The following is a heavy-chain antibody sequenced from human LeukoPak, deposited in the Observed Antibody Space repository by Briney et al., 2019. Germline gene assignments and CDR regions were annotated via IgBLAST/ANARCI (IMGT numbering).Heavy chain of an antibody. CDR1: GFMFSSYT. Sequence: GGSLRLSCAASGFMFSSYTMTWARQTPGKGLEWVSSISSSSTTIYYADSLKGRFTISRDNGKKSLYLQMNSLRAEDTAVYYCVRGGYYDSRDAFHVWGQGTVVTVSS. J-gene: IGHJ3*01. D-gene: IGHD3-22*01. V-gene: IGHV3-21*01. CDR3: VRGGYYDSRDAFHV. CDR2: ISSSSTTI.